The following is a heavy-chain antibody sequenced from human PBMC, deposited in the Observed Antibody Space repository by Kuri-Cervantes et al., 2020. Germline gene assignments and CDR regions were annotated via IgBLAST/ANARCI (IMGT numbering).Heavy chain of an antibody. CDR3: AKNSDSSSWSFGLYYYMDV. CDR2: INPTSASI. V-gene: IGHV3-48*04. Sequence: GESLKISCAASGFTFSDYSLNWVRQAPGKGLEWISYINPTSASIHYADSVRGRFTISRDNAKNSLYLQMNSLRAEDTALYYCAKNSDSSSWSFGLYYYMDVWGKGTTVTVSS. J-gene: IGHJ6*03. D-gene: IGHD6-13*01. CDR1: GFTFSDYS.